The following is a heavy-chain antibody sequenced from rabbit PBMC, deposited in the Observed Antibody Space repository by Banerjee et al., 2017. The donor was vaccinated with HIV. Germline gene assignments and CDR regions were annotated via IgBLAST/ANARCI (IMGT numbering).Heavy chain of an antibody. CDR2: IVTSSGYT. D-gene: IGHD4-2*01. V-gene: IGHV1S43*01. Sequence: QQQLEESGGGLVKPGGTLTLTCKASGIDFSINYVMCWVRQAPGKGLELIACIVTSSGYTYYANWVNGRFTISRSTSLNTVDLKMTSLTAADTATYFCARGSDGAGYGGGYYFKLWGPGTLVTVS. J-gene: IGHJ4*01. CDR3: ARGSDGAGYGGGYYFKL. CDR1: GIDFSINYV.